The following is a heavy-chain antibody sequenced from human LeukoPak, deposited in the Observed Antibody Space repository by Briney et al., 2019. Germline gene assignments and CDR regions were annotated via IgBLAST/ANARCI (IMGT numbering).Heavy chain of an antibody. Sequence: PGGSPRLSCAASGFTVSSNYMSWVRQAPGKGLEWVSVIYSGGSTYYADSVKGRFTISRDNSKNTLYLQMNSLRAEDTAVYYCARDWGYCSGGSCLYYYYGMDVWGQGTTVTVSS. D-gene: IGHD2-15*01. CDR2: IYSGGST. J-gene: IGHJ6*02. CDR1: GFTVSSNY. CDR3: ARDWGYCSGGSCLYYYYGMDV. V-gene: IGHV3-66*01.